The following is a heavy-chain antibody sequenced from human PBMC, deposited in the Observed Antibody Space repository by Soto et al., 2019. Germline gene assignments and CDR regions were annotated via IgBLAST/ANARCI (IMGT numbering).Heavy chain of an antibody. CDR2: ISGSGGST. V-gene: IGHV3-23*01. CDR3: AKDIKEAYYYDSSGYYWGYYYGMDV. D-gene: IGHD3-22*01. Sequence: GGSLRLSCAASGFTFSSYAMSWVRQAPGKGLEWVSAISGSGGSTYYADSVKGRFIISRDNSKNTLYLQMNSLRAEDTAVYYCAKDIKEAYYYDSSGYYWGYYYGMDVWGQGTTVTVSS. J-gene: IGHJ6*02. CDR1: GFTFSSYA.